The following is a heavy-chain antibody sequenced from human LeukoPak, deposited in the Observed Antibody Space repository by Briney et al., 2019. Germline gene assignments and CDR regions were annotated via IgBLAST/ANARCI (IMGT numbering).Heavy chain of an antibody. CDR1: GYTLSGLS. D-gene: IGHD3-16*01. Sequence: ASVKVSCKISGYTLSGLSMHWVRHAPGKGLEWMGRFDPEDGEKIYAQNFQGRVTMTEDTSADTAYMELYSLRSEDTAVYYCATGPIDMIVDYLHYWGQGTLVTVSS. CDR3: ATGPIDMIVDYLHY. J-gene: IGHJ4*02. V-gene: IGHV1-24*01. CDR2: FDPEDGEK.